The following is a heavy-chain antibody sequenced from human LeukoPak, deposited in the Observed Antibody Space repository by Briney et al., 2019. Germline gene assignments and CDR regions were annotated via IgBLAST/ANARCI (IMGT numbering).Heavy chain of an antibody. D-gene: IGHD2-2*01. Sequence: ASVKVSCKASGGTFTSYGISWVRQAPGQGLEWMGWISAYNGNTNYAQKLQGRVTMTTDTSTSTAYMELRSLRSDDTAVYYCARDIVVVPAALLMDVWGKGTTVTVSS. CDR2: ISAYNGNT. CDR3: ARDIVVVPAALLMDV. CDR1: GGTFTSYG. V-gene: IGHV1-18*01. J-gene: IGHJ6*04.